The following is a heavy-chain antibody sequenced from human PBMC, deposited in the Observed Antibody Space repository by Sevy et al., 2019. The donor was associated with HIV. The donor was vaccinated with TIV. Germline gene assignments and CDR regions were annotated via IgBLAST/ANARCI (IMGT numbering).Heavy chain of an antibody. J-gene: IGHJ4*02. Sequence: GGSLRLSCAASGFTFSSYAMHWVRQAPGKGLEWVAVISYDGSNEYYADSVKGRFTISRDNSKNTLYLQMNGLRAEDTAVYYCARDPGNYCSGGSCYGTDLDYWGQGTLVTVSS. CDR1: GFTFSSYA. V-gene: IGHV3-30-3*01. D-gene: IGHD2-15*01. CDR3: ARDPGNYCSGGSCYGTDLDY. CDR2: ISYDGSNE.